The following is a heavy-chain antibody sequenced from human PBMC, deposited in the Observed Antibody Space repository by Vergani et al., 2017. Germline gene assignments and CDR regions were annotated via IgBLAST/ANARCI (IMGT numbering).Heavy chain of an antibody. J-gene: IGHJ4*02. CDR1: GGSISSYY. Sequence: QVQLQESGPGLVKPSETLSLTCTVSGGSISSYYWSWIRQPAGKGLEWIGYIYYSGSTNYNPSLKSRVTISVDTSKNQFSLKLSSVTAADTAVYYCARGAEGDSSSDYFDYWGQGTLVTVSS. CDR2: IYYSGST. V-gene: IGHV4-59*01. D-gene: IGHD6-13*01. CDR3: ARGAEGDSSSDYFDY.